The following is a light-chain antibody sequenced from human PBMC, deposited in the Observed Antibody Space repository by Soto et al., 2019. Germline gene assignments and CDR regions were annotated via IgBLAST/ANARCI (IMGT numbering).Light chain of an antibody. CDR2: EGS. V-gene: IGLV2-23*01. Sequence: QSALTQPASVSGSPGQSITISCTGTSSDVGSYDLVSWYQQRPGKGPKLIIYEGSKRPSGISDRFSGSKSGNTASLTISGLQSEDEADYFCCSYADIATYVFGGGTNVTVL. CDR3: CSYADIATYV. J-gene: IGLJ1*01. CDR1: SSDVGSYDL.